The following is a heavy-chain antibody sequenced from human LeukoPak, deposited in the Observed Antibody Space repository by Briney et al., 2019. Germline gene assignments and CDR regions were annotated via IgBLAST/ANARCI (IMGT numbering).Heavy chain of an antibody. Sequence: SETLSLTCTVSGDSFSYFYWSWIRQPPGKGLEWIGEINHSGSTNYNPSLKSRVTISVDTSKNQFSLKLSSVTAADTAVYYCAGHGTYYYYYMDVWGKGTTVTISS. V-gene: IGHV4-34*01. CDR3: AGHGTYYYYYMDV. D-gene: IGHD1-1*01. CDR2: INHSGST. CDR1: GDSFSYFY. J-gene: IGHJ6*03.